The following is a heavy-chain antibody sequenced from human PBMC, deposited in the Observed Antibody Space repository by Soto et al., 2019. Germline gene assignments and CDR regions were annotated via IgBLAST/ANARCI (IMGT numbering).Heavy chain of an antibody. CDR2: INHSGST. CDR1: GGSFSGYY. J-gene: IGHJ4*02. CDR3: ARGASGYYDSSGYYSPYYFDY. V-gene: IGHV4-34*01. D-gene: IGHD3-22*01. Sequence: SETLSLTCTVSGGSFSGYYWSWIRQPPGKGLEWIGEINHSGSTNYNPSLKSRVAISVDTSKNQFSLKLSSVTAADTAVYYCARGASGYYDSSGYYSPYYFDYWGQGTLVTVSS.